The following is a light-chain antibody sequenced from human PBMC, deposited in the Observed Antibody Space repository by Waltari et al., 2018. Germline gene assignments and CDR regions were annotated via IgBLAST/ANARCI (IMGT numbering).Light chain of an antibody. CDR1: SSNLGTGYP. CDR2: MNT. V-gene: IGLV1-40*01. CDR3: QSFDATLSASV. Sequence: QSVLTQPPSVSGAPGQRVTISCTGTSSNLGTGYPVHWYQHIPGTAPKLLLFMNTNRPSGVPARFAGSNSGPSASLDITGLRSEDEADYYCQSFDATLSASVFGGGTKLTVL. J-gene: IGLJ2*01.